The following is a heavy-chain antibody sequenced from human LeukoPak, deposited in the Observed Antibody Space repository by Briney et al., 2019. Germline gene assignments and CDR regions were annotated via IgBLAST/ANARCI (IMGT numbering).Heavy chain of an antibody. CDR1: GGSFSGYP. CDR3: ARGRYCSSTICYGARGPDY. CDR2: INIGGNT. V-gene: IGHV4-34*01. J-gene: IGHJ4*02. Sequence: SETLSLTCAVYGGSFSGYPCSWIGQPPAPGLDWIGEINIGGNTNYNTSLKSRVTISVDTSKNQFSLKLTSVTAADTAVYYCARGRYCSSTICYGARGPDYWGQGTLVTVSS. D-gene: IGHD2-2*01.